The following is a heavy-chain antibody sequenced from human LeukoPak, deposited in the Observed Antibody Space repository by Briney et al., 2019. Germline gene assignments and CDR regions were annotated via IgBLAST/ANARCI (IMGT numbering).Heavy chain of an antibody. CDR1: GFIFSTYW. D-gene: IGHD5-12*01. Sequence: GGSLRLSCAASGFIFSTYWMHWVRQAPGKGLVWVSRINSDGSITTYADSVKGRFTISRDNAKNTLYVQMNSLRAEDTAVYYCAKEGYSRGYYSYYYMDVWGKGTTVTVSS. CDR2: INSDGSIT. J-gene: IGHJ6*03. CDR3: AKEGYSRGYYSYYYMDV. V-gene: IGHV3-74*01.